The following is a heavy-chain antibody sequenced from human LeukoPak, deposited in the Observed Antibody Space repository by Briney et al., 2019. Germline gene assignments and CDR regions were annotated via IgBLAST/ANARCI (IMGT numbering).Heavy chain of an antibody. CDR1: GFIFSDYY. V-gene: IGHV3-11*04. CDR2: ISNSGSII. J-gene: IGHJ6*03. D-gene: IGHD1-26*01. Sequence: GGSLRLSCAASGFIFSDYYMSYIRQAPGKGLEWVSYISNSGSIIKYADSVKGRFTISRDNTKNSLYLQMNSLRVEDTAVYYCARDEWVGATNYMDVWGKGTTVTVSS. CDR3: ARDEWVGATNYMDV.